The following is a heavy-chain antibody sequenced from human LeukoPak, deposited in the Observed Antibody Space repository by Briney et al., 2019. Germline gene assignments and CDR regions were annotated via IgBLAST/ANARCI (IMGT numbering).Heavy chain of an antibody. D-gene: IGHD2-15*01. CDR2: ISAYNGNT. V-gene: IGHV1-18*01. J-gene: IGHJ4*02. CDR3: ARDCSGGSCYSIDY. Sequence: ASVKVSCKASGGTFSSYGISWVRQAPGQGLEWMGWISAYNGNTNYAQKLQGRVTMTTDTSTSTAYMELRSLRSDDTAVYYCARDCSGGSCYSIDYWGQGTLVTVSS. CDR1: GGTFSSYG.